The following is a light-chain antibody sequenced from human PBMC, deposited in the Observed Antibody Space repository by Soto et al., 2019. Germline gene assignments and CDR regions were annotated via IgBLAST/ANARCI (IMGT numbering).Light chain of an antibody. Sequence: EIVMTQSPATLTVSPGERATLSCRASQSVSGNLAWYQQKPGQAPRLLIYGASTRATGIPARFSGSGSGTELTLTISSLQSEDFAVYYCQQYNNWPPLTFGGGTKVEIK. CDR3: QQYNNWPPLT. V-gene: IGKV3-15*01. CDR2: GAS. J-gene: IGKJ4*01. CDR1: QSVSGN.